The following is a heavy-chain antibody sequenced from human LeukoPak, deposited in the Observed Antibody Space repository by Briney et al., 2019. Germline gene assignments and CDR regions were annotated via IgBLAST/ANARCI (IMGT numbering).Heavy chain of an antibody. CDR2: ICYSGST. CDR1: GGSISSSSYY. CDR3: ARHRWELPAYFDY. Sequence: SETLSLTCTVSGGSISSSSYYWGWIRQPPGKGLEWIGSICYSGSTYYNPSLKSRVTISVDTSKNQFSLKLSSVTAADTAVYYCARHRWELPAYFDYWGQGTLVTVSS. J-gene: IGHJ4*02. D-gene: IGHD1-26*01. V-gene: IGHV4-39*01.